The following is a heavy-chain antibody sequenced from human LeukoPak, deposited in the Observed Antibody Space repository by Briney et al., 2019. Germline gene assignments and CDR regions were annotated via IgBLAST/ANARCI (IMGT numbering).Heavy chain of an antibody. CDR1: GFTFSSYG. Sequence: GGSLRLSCAASGFTFSSYGMHWVRQAPGKGLEWVAVLSYDGNYKYYADSVKGRFTISRDNAKNSLFLHMNSLRAEDTAVYYCARGSSTFDYWGQATLVTVSS. D-gene: IGHD2-2*01. CDR3: ARGSSTFDY. V-gene: IGHV3-30*03. CDR2: LSYDGNYK. J-gene: IGHJ4*02.